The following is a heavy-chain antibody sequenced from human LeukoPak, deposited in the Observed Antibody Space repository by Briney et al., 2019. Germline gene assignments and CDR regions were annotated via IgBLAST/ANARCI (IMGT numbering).Heavy chain of an antibody. CDR1: GFTFSSYG. J-gene: IGHJ4*02. D-gene: IGHD3-9*01. V-gene: IGHV3-64D*06. CDR2: ISGDGGTT. CDR3: VKDFVSRRTLWNNDILTGYPY. Sequence: GGSLRLSCSASGFTFSSYGMHWVRQAPGKGLEYVSSISGDGGTTYYANSVKGRFTISRDNSKNTLHLQMSNLRAEDTAVYYCVKDFVSRRTLWNNDILTGYPYWGQGTLVTVSS.